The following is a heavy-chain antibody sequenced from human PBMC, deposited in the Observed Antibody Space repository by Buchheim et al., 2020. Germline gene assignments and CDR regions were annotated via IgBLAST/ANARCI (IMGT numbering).Heavy chain of an antibody. V-gene: IGHV4-34*01. J-gene: IGHJ5*02. CDR3: ARGEDRVVVASRNWFDP. CDR1: GGSFSGYY. D-gene: IGHD2-15*01. Sequence: QVQLQQWGAGLLKPSETLSLTCAVYGGSFSGYYWSWIRQPPGKGLEWIGEINHSGSTNYNPSLKSRVTISVDTSKNQFSLKLSSVTAADTAVYYCARGEDRVVVASRNWFDPWGQGTL. CDR2: INHSGST.